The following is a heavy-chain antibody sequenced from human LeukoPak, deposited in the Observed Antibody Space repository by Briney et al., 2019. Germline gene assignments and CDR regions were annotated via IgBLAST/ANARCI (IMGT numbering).Heavy chain of an antibody. CDR3: ARIYCSGGSCYALDY. J-gene: IGHJ4*02. CDR2: ISSSSSTI. Sequence: GGSLRLSCAASEFTFSSYSMKWVRQARGKGLEWVSYISSSSSTIYDAGSVKGRFTISRDNAKNSLYLQMNGLRAEDTAVYYCARIYCSGGSCYALDYWGQGTLVTVSS. D-gene: IGHD2-15*01. CDR1: EFTFSSYS. V-gene: IGHV3-48*04.